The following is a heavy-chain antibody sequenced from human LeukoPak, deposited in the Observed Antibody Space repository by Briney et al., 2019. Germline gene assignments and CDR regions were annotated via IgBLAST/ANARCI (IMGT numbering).Heavy chain of an antibody. D-gene: IGHD6-13*01. CDR3: ARDSESYSSSWSAPFDY. CDR2: INHSGST. V-gene: IGHV4-34*01. CDR1: GGSFSGYY. J-gene: IGHJ4*02. Sequence: SETLSLTCAVYGGSFSGYYWSWIRQPPGKGLEWIGEINHSGSTNYNLSLKSRVTISVDTSKNQFSLKLSSVTAADTAVYYCARDSESYSSSWSAPFDYWGQGTLVTVSS.